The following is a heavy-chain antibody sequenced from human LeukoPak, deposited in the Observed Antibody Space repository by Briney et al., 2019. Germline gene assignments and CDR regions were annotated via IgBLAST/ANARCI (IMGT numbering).Heavy chain of an antibody. Sequence: GGSLRLSCAASGFTFSSYGMHWVRQAPGKGLEWVAVISYDGSNKYYADSVRGRFTISRDNSKNTLYLQMNSLRAEDTAVYYCAKGYYGSGSYLDYWGQGTLVTVSS. CDR1: GFTFSSYG. D-gene: IGHD3-10*01. CDR2: ISYDGSNK. J-gene: IGHJ4*02. CDR3: AKGYYGSGSYLDY. V-gene: IGHV3-30*18.